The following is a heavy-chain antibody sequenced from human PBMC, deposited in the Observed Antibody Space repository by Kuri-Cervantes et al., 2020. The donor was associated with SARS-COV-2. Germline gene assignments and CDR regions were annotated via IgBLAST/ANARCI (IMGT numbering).Heavy chain of an antibody. CDR3: ARNRGSGWPFFDY. CDR1: GFTFSSYS. J-gene: IGHJ4*02. Sequence: GESLKISCAASGFTFSSYSMNWVRQAPGKGLEWVSSISSSSSYIYYADSVKGRFTISRDHAKNSLYLQMNSLRAEDTAVYYCARNRGSGWPFFDYWGQGTLVTVSS. CDR2: ISSSSSYI. D-gene: IGHD6-19*01. V-gene: IGHV3-21*01.